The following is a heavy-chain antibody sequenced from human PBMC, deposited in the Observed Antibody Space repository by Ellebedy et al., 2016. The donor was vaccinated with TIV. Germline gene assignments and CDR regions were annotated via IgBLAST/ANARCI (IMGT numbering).Heavy chain of an antibody. V-gene: IGHV4-39*07. Sequence: SETLSLTXTVSGGSISSGDYYWSWIRQPPGKGLEWIGEINHSGSTNYNPSLKSRVTISVDTSKNQFSLKLSSVTAADTAVYYCARAGYYLRRGWFDPWGQGTLVTVSS. CDR1: GGSISSGDYY. CDR2: INHSGST. CDR3: ARAGYYLRRGWFDP. D-gene: IGHD3-22*01. J-gene: IGHJ5*02.